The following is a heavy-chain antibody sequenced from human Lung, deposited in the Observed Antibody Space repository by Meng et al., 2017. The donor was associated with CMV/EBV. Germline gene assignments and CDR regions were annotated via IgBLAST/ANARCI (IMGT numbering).Heavy chain of an antibody. J-gene: IGHJ6*02. CDR2: INPNSGGT. Sequence: ASVXVSCKASGDTFTGYYMHWVRQAPGQGLEWMGWINPNSGGTNYAQKFQGRVTMTRDTSISTAYMELSRLRSDDTAVYYCARAAVVVLGGALGSMDVWGQGTPVTVSS. D-gene: IGHD2-21*01. V-gene: IGHV1-2*02. CDR3: ARAAVVVLGGALGSMDV. CDR1: GDTFTGYY.